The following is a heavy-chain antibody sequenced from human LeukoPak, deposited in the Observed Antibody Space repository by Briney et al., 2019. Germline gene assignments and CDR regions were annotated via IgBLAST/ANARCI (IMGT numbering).Heavy chain of an antibody. D-gene: IGHD4-17*01. J-gene: IGHJ4*02. CDR3: ARDHESPPDYGDYLFDY. CDR2: ISSSSSYI. Sequence: PGGSLRLSCAASGFTVSSNYMNWVRQAPGKGLEWVSSISSSSSYIYYADSVKGRFTISRDNAKNSLWLQMNSLRAEDTAVYYCARDHESPPDYGDYLFDYWGQGTLVTVSS. CDR1: GFTVSSNY. V-gene: IGHV3-21*01.